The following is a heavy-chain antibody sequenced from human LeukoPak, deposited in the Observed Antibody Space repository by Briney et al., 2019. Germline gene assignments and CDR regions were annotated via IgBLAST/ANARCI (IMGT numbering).Heavy chain of an antibody. CDR2: ISAAGGAT. Sequence: GGSLRLSCAASGFSFSSESMSWVRQTPGKGLEWISSISAAGGATYYADSVKGRFTISRDNSKNILYLQMNSLRAEDTAVYYCARRNIVGGTYYLDYWGQGTLVTVSS. CDR3: ARRNIVGGTYYLDY. CDR1: GFSFSSES. V-gene: IGHV3-23*01. J-gene: IGHJ4*02. D-gene: IGHD1-26*01.